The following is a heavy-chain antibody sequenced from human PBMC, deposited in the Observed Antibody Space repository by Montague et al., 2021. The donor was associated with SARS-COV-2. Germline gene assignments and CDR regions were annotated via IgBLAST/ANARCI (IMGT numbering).Heavy chain of an antibody. CDR3: ARDLKPPGDILTGYLPYYYYMDV. J-gene: IGHJ6*03. CDR2: TYYRLKWYN. V-gene: IGHV6-1*01. Sequence: CAISGDSDCSKSVGRNSVRQSPSTGLMWLGWTYYRLKWYNDYAVSVKSRITINPDTSKNQFSLQLNSVTPEDTTVYYCARDLKPPGDILTGYLPYYYYMDVWGKGTTVTVSS. D-gene: IGHD3-9*01. CDR1: GDSDCSKSVG.